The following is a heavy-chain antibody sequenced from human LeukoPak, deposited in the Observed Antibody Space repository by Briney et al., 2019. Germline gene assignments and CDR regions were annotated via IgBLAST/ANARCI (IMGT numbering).Heavy chain of an antibody. CDR3: ASSYYYDSSGYGQFDY. CDR1: GYTFTGYY. D-gene: IGHD3-22*01. Sequence: ASVKVSCTASGYTFTGYYMHWVRQAPGQGLEWMGWINPNSGGTNYAQKFQGRVTMTRDTSISTAYMELSRLRSDDTAVYYCASSYYYDSSGYGQFDYWGQGTLVTVSS. V-gene: IGHV1-2*02. J-gene: IGHJ4*02. CDR2: INPNSGGT.